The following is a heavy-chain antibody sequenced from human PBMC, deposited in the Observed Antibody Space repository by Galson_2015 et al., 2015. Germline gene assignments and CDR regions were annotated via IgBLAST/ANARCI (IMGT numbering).Heavy chain of an antibody. Sequence: SLRLSCAASGFTFSSYAMSWVRQAPGKGLEWVSAISGSGGSTYYADSVKGRFTISRDNSKNTLYLQMNSLRAEDTAVYYCAKVPRVLVRSGLNWFDPWGQGTLVTVSS. V-gene: IGHV3-23*01. CDR3: AKVPRVLVRSGLNWFDP. J-gene: IGHJ5*02. D-gene: IGHD2-15*01. CDR2: ISGSGGST. CDR1: GFTFSSYA.